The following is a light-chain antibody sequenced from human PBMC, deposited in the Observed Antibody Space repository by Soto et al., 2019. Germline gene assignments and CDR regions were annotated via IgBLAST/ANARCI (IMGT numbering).Light chain of an antibody. CDR2: KAF. V-gene: IGKV1-5*03. J-gene: IGKJ1*01. CDR3: QQYSKYPWT. Sequence: DIQMTQSPSTLSGSVGDRVTITCRARQRIDKCLAWYQQRPGKAPKLLMYKAFILQSAISSRFSGSGSGAEFTLTIISLQPDDVANYHCQQYSKYPWTFGQGTNVEI. CDR1: QRIDKC.